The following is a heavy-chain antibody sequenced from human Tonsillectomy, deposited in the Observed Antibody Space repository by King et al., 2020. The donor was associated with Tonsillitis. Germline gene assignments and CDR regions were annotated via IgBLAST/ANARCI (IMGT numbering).Heavy chain of an antibody. J-gene: IGHJ5*02. CDR2: ISSTSSTI. D-gene: IGHD3-3*01. Sequence: VQLVESGGGLVQPGGSLRLSCAASGFTFSSYNLNWVRQAPGKGLEWVSYISSTSSTIYYADSVKGRFTISRENAKNSLYLKMNSLRAEDTAVYYCARDARPIFGVVTPFDPWGQGTLVTVSS. CDR3: ARDARPIFGVVTPFDP. CDR1: GFTFSSYN. V-gene: IGHV3-48*01.